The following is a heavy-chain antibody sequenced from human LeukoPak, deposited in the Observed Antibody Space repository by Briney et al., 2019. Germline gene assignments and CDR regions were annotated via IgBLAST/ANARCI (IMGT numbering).Heavy chain of an antibody. V-gene: IGHV3-48*04. J-gene: IGHJ6*03. D-gene: IGHD3-10*01. CDR2: ISSSSSTI. Sequence: GGSLRLSCAASGFTFSSYSMNWVRQAPGKVLEWVSYISSSSSTIYYADSVKGRFTISRDNAKNSLYLQMNSLRAEDTAVYYCAGSGSPYYYYYMDVWGKGTTVTVSS. CDR1: GFTFSSYS. CDR3: AGSGSPYYYYYMDV.